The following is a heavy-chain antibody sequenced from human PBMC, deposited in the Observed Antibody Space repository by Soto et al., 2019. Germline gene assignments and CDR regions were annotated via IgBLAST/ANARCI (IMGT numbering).Heavy chain of an antibody. Sequence: SETLSLTCTVSGGSISSYYWSWIRQPPGKGLEWIGYIYYSGSTNYNPSLKSRVTISVDTSKNQFSLKLSSVTAADTAVYYCARATGNWSYVTYYYMDVWGKGTTVTVSS. V-gene: IGHV4-59*01. J-gene: IGHJ6*03. CDR2: IYYSGST. CDR1: GGSISSYY. D-gene: IGHD1-7*01. CDR3: ARATGNWSYVTYYYMDV.